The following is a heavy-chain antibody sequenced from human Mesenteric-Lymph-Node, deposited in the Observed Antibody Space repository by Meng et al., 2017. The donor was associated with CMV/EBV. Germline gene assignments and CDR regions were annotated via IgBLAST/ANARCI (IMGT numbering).Heavy chain of an antibody. V-gene: IGHV3-7*01. CDR3: ARDGRHSSSFYYWFDP. D-gene: IGHD6-13*01. Sequence: GESLKISCAASGFTFSNYYMTWARQVPGKGLEWVANIKGDGSEMGYVDSVKGRFTISRDNAQNSLYLHMNSLDVEDTAGYYCARDGRHSSSFYYWFDPWGQGTLVTVSS. CDR1: GFTFSNYY. CDR2: IKGDGSEM. J-gene: IGHJ5*02.